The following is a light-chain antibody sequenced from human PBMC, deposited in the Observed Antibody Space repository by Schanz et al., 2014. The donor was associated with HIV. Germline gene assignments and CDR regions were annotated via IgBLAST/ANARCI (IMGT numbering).Light chain of an antibody. CDR2: AAS. V-gene: IGKV1-5*01. CDR1: QSIGSW. Sequence: DIQMTQPPSTLSASVGDRVIISCRASQSIGSWFAWYQQEAGEPPKLLIYAASSLQSGVPSRFSGSRSWTDFTLTISSLQPEDLAPDYGQQSDAYPYTFGQGTKLE. CDR3: QQSDAYPYT. J-gene: IGKJ2*01.